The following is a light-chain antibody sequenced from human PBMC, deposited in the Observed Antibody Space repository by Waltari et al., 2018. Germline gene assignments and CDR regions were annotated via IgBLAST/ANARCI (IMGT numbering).Light chain of an antibody. V-gene: IGLV5-45*01. CDR2: YKSDSDT. Sequence: HAVVTQPPSLPASPLASASPTCPFRLAFHVGSYRISRYLQQAGSPPQYLLRYKSDSDTQQGSGVPSRFSGSKDASANAGILLISGLQSEDEADYYCMIWHSSAWVFGGGTKLTVL. CDR3: MIWHSSAWV. CDR1: LAFHVGSYR. J-gene: IGLJ3*02.